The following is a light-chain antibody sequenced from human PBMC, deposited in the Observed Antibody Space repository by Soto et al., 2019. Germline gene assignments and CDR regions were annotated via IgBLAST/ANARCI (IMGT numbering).Light chain of an antibody. J-gene: IGKJ1*01. Sequence: EIVLTRSPGTLSLSPGERATLSCRASQSVSSSYLAWYQQKPGQAPRLLIYGASSRATGIPDRFSGSGSGTDCTLIISRLEPEDFEVYYCQQYGSSPRTFGQGTKVEIK. CDR1: QSVSSSY. CDR3: QQYGSSPRT. CDR2: GAS. V-gene: IGKV3-20*01.